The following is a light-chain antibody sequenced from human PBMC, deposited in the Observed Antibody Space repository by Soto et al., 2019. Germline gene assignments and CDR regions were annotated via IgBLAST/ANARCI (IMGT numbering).Light chain of an antibody. Sequence: EIVLTQSPGTLSLSPGERGTLSCRASQNLGTLYLAWYQQKPGQAPRLLIYGASTRATGIPDRFSGSGSGTDFSLTISRLEPEDFAVYYCLQFDISPLYTFGQGT. J-gene: IGKJ2*01. CDR2: GAS. V-gene: IGKV3-20*01. CDR1: QNLGTLY. CDR3: LQFDISPLYT.